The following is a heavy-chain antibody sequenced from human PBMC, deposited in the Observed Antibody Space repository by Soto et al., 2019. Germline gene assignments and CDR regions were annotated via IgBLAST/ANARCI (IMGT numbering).Heavy chain of an antibody. D-gene: IGHD6-6*01. CDR2: INPNSGGT. CDR3: ARGGALEYSSSGNWFDP. V-gene: IGHV1-2*04. Sequence: GASVKVSCKASGYTFTGYYMHWVRQAPGQGLEWMGWINPNSGGTNYAQKFQGWVTMTRDTSISTAYMELSRLRSDDTAVYYCARGGALEYSSSGNWFDPWGQGTLVTVSS. CDR1: GYTFTGYY. J-gene: IGHJ5*02.